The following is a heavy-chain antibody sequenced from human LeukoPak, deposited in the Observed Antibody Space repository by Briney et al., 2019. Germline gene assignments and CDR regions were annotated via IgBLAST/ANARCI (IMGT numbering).Heavy chain of an antibody. CDR2: SRNKANSYTT. Sequence: PGGSLRLSCAASGFTVSTYFMSWVRQAPGKGLEWVGRSRNKANSYTTQYAASVKGRFTISRDDSKSSLYLQMNSLKTEDTSVYYCTRVYSSDWSGSYFDYWGQGTPVTVSS. CDR1: GFTVSTYF. CDR3: TRVYSSDWSGSYFDY. V-gene: IGHV3-72*01. D-gene: IGHD6-13*01. J-gene: IGHJ4*02.